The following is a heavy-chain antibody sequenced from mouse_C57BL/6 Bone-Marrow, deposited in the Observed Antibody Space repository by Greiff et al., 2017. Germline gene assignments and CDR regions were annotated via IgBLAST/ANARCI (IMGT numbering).Heavy chain of an antibody. V-gene: IGHV2-2*01. CDR2: IWSGGST. CDR3: ARGISGGYDAMDY. CDR1: GFSLTSYG. J-gene: IGHJ4*01. Sequence: QVQLKQSGPGLVQPSQSLSITCTVSGFSLTSYGVHWVRQSPGKGLEWLGVIWSGGSTDYNAAFISRLSISKDNSKSQVFFKMNSLQADYTAIYDCARGISGGYDAMDYWGQGTSVTVSA.